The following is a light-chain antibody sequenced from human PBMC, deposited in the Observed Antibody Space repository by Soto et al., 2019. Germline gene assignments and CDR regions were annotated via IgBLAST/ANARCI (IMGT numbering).Light chain of an antibody. V-gene: IGKV3D-20*01. CDR1: QSVSSN. J-gene: IGKJ5*01. CDR3: QQYAGSPIT. CDR2: EAS. Sequence: EIVMTQSRATLSVSPGQRATLSCRASQSVSSNLGWYQQKPGLAPTLLISEASTRASGVPDRFTGGGSGTDFTLTIRRLEPEDFALYYCQQYAGSPITFGQGTRPEV.